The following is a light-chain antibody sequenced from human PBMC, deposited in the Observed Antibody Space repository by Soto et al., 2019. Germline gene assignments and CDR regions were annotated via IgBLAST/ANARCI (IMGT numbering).Light chain of an antibody. CDR1: QSVSSN. CDR3: QQYNNWPPLT. CDR2: GAS. J-gene: IGKJ4*01. Sequence: EIVMTQSPATLSVSPGERATFSCRASQSVSSNLAWYQQKPGQAPRLLIYGASTRPTGIPARFSGSGSGTEFTLTISSLQYEDFAVYYCQQYNNWPPLTFGGGTKVEIK. V-gene: IGKV3-15*01.